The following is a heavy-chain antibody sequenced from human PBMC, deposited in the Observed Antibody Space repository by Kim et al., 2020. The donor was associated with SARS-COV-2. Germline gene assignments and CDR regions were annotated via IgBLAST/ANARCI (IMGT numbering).Heavy chain of an antibody. CDR1: GGSISSGGYY. D-gene: IGHD2-15*01. CDR3: AREAKSPNGPVVVAATMNWFDP. CDR2: IYYSGST. V-gene: IGHV4-31*03. J-gene: IGHJ5*02. Sequence: SETLSLTCTVSGGSISSGGYYWSWIRQHPGKGLEWIGYIYYSGSTYYNPSLKSRVTISVDTSKNQFSLKLSSVTAADTAVYYCAREAKSPNGPVVVAATMNWFDPWGQGTLVTVSS.